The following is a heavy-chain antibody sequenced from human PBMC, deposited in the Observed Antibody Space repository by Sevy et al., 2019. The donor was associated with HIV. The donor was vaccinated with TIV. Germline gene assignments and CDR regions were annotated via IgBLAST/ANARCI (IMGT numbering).Heavy chain of an antibody. CDR3: ASLPNNYYDSSGYSGNDAFDI. V-gene: IGHV3-33*01. Sequence: GGSLRLSCAASGFTFSSYGMHWVRQAPGKGLEWVAVIWNDRINKHYADSVKGRFTISRDNSKNTLYLQMNSLRAEDMAVYYCASLPNNYYDSSGYSGNDAFDIWGQGTMVTVSS. CDR2: IWNDRINK. CDR1: GFTFSSYG. D-gene: IGHD3-22*01. J-gene: IGHJ3*02.